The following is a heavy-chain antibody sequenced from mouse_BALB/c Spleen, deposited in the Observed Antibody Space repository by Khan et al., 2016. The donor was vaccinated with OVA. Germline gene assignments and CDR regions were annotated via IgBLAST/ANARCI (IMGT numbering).Heavy chain of an antibody. CDR3: ARGGSSGPAWFAY. V-gene: IGHV3-6*02. CDR2: IRYDGNS. CDR1: GYSITSGYF. J-gene: IGHJ3*01. D-gene: IGHD3-1*01. Sequence: VQLKESGPGLVKPSQSLSLTCSVTGYSITSGYFWNWIRQFPGNKLEWMGYIRYDGNSNYNPSLKNRTSITRDTSKNQFFLKLNSVTPEDTATYYCARGGSSGPAWFAYWGQGTLVTVSA.